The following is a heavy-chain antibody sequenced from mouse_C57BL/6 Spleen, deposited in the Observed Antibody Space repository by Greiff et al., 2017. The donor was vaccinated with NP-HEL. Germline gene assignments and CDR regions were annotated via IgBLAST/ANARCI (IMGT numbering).Heavy chain of an antibody. D-gene: IGHD1-1*01. CDR2: ISSGSSTI. Sequence: EVHLVESGGGLVKPGGSLKLSCAASGFTFSDYGMHWVRQAPEKGLEWVAYISSGSSTIYYADTVKGRFTISRDNAKNTLFLQMTSLRSEDTAMYYCARDYGSSYWAMDYWGQGTSVTVSS. V-gene: IGHV5-17*01. CDR1: GFTFSDYG. J-gene: IGHJ4*01. CDR3: ARDYGSSYWAMDY.